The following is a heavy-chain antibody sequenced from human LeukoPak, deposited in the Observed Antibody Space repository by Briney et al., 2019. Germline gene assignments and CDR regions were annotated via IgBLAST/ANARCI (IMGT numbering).Heavy chain of an antibody. CDR1: GFTFNTFS. D-gene: IGHD6-19*01. J-gene: IGHJ4*02. CDR2: ISSSSSSI. Sequence: GGSLRLSCAASGFTFNTFSMNWVRQAPGKGLEWVSSISSSSSSIFYADSVKGRFTISRDNAKNSLYLHMNSLRVEDTAVYYCATVQWLASDHFDAWGQGTLVTVSS. CDR3: ATVQWLASDHFDA. V-gene: IGHV3-21*01.